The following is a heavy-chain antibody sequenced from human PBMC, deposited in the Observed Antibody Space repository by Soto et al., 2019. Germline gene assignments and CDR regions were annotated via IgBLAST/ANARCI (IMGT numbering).Heavy chain of an antibody. D-gene: IGHD3-10*01. CDR1: GFTFSNSD. Sequence: GGSLRLSCAASGFTFSNSDMYWVRQAPGKGLEWVSGVSWNGSRTHYADSVKGRFIISRDNSRNFLCQQMNSLRPEDMAVYYCVREEQFLWFGEVMPYYYYYGKDVWGRGTTVTGSS. J-gene: IGHJ6*02. CDR2: VSWNGSRT. V-gene: IGHV3-35*01. CDR3: VREEQFLWFGEVMPYYYYYGKDV.